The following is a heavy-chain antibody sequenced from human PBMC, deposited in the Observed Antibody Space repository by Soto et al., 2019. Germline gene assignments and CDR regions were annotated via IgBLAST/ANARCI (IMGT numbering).Heavy chain of an antibody. Sequence: ASVKVSCKASGYTFTSYYINWVRQATGQGLEWMGWMNPNSGNTGYAQKFQGRVTMTRNTSISTAYMELSSLRSEDTAVYYCARGGKYSSGWYRVLYYYYYGMDVWGQGTTVTVSS. V-gene: IGHV1-8*01. CDR2: MNPNSGNT. CDR1: GYTFTSYY. J-gene: IGHJ6*02. CDR3: ARGGKYSSGWYRVLYYYYYGMDV. D-gene: IGHD6-19*01.